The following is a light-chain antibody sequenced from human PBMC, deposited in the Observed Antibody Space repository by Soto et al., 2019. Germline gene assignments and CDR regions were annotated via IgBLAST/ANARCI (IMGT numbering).Light chain of an antibody. Sequence: QSALTQTASVSGSPGQSITISCTGTSRDVGGYNYVSWYQQYPGKAPKLMIYEVSNRPSGVSNRFSGSKSANTASLTISGLQAEDEADYYCYSYTSSNTPVFGGGTKLTVL. J-gene: IGLJ3*02. V-gene: IGLV2-14*01. CDR3: YSYTSSNTPV. CDR1: SRDVGGYNY. CDR2: EVS.